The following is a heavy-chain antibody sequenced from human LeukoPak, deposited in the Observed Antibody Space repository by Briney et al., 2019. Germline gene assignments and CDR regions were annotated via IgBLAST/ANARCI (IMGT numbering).Heavy chain of an antibody. CDR2: VTSGGGHI. D-gene: IGHD3-10*01. J-gene: IGHJ5*02. CDR3: VTGDPIWFDP. CDR1: GFSFSIYT. Sequence: GGSLRLSRSASGFSFSIYTMTWVRQAPGKGLEWVSGVTSGGGHIYYADFVKGRFTISRDDSKNTLFLQMDSLRVEDTAVYYCVTGDPIWFDPWGQGTLVTVSS. V-gene: IGHV3-23*01.